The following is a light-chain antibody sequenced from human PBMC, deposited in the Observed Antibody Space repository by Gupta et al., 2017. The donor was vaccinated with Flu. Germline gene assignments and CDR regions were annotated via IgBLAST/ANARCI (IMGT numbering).Light chain of an antibody. J-gene: IGKJ1*01. CDR1: QSLVFSDGNAH. Sequence: DVVMTQSPLSLSVTLGQPATISCKSSQSLVFSDGNAHVCWFQQRPGQSPRRLIYKVSTRDSGVPDRCSGSGSGTDFTLKSSKVEAEDGGVYYGMQGIYRPPTFGQGTKVEIK. CDR2: KVS. CDR3: MQGIYRPPT. V-gene: IGKV2-30*01.